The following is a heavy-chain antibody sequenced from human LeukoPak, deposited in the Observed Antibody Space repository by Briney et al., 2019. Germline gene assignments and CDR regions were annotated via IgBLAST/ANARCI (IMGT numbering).Heavy chain of an antibody. J-gene: IGHJ4*02. CDR1: GFTFSSYA. D-gene: IGHD3-22*01. V-gene: IGHV3-23*01. CDR3: AKDHPFAYYDSSGPTYDY. Sequence: GALRLSCAASGFTFSSYAMSWVRQAPGKGLEWVSAISGSGGSTYYADSVKGRFTISRDNSKNTLYLQMNSLRAEDTAVYYCAKDHPFAYYDSSGPTYDYWGQGTLVTVSS. CDR2: ISGSGGST.